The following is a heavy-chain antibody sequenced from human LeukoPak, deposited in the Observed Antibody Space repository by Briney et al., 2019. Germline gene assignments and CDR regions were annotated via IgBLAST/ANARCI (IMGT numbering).Heavy chain of an antibody. D-gene: IGHD5-24*01. J-gene: IGHJ4*02. CDR3: ARVYGDGYNTGDNYFDY. CDR1: GFTFSSYA. CDR2: ISYDGSNK. Sequence: GRSLRLSCAASGFTFSSYAMHWVRQAPGKGLEWVAVISYDGSNKYYADSVKGRFTISRDNSKNTLYLQMNSPRAEDTAVYYCARVYGDGYNTGDNYFDYWGQGTLVTVSS. V-gene: IGHV3-30*01.